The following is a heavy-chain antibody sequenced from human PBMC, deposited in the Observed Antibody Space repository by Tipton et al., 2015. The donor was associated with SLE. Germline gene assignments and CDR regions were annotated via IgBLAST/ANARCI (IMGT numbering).Heavy chain of an antibody. CDR2: INPNSGGT. Sequence: QSGAEVKKPGASVKVSCKASGYTFTGYFMHWVRQAPGQGLEWMGWINPNSGGTNYAQKFQGRVTMTRDTSTSTVYMELSSLRSEDTAVYYCARDLRLTTVTTSGQGYWGQGTLVTVSS. CDR3: ARDLRLTTVTTSGQGY. CDR1: GYTFTGYF. J-gene: IGHJ4*02. D-gene: IGHD4-17*01. V-gene: IGHV1-2*02.